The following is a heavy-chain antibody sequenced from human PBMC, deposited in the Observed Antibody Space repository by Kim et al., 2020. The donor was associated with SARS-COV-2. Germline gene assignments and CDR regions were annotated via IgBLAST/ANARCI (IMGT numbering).Heavy chain of an antibody. CDR1: GFTFSSYG. D-gene: IGHD4-17*01. V-gene: IGHV3-30*18. CDR3: AKDYGDYYYYYYMDV. Sequence: GGSLRLSCAASGFTFSSYGMHWVRQAPGKGLEWVAVISYDGSNKYYADSVKGRFTISRDNSKNTLYLQMNSLRAEDTAVYYCAKDYGDYYYYYYMDVWG. CDR2: ISYDGSNK. J-gene: IGHJ6*03.